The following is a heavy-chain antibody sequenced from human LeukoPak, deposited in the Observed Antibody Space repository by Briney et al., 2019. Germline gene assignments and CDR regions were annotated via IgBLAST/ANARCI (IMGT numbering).Heavy chain of an antibody. Sequence: SGGSLRLSCAASGFTFSSYAMSWVRQAPGKGLEWVSAISGSGGSTYYADSVKGRFTISRDNSKNTLYLQMNSLRAEDTAVYYCAKAGVVVVAATSDYWGQGTLVTVSS. V-gene: IGHV3-23*01. CDR2: ISGSGGST. CDR1: GFTFSSYA. CDR3: AKAGVVVVAATSDY. J-gene: IGHJ4*02. D-gene: IGHD2-15*01.